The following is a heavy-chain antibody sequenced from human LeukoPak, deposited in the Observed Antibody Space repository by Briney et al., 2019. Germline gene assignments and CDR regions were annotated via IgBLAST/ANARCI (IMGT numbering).Heavy chain of an antibody. CDR2: IYYSGST. V-gene: IGHV4-59*01. CDR3: ARDGRLWFGGKKTYIDY. J-gene: IGHJ4*02. CDR1: GGSISSYY. D-gene: IGHD3-10*01. Sequence: SSETLSLTCTVSGGSISSYYWSWIRQPPGKGLEWIGYIYYSGSTNYNPSLKSRVTISVDTSKNQFSLKLSSVTAADTAVYYCARDGRLWFGGKKTYIDYWGQGTLVTVSS.